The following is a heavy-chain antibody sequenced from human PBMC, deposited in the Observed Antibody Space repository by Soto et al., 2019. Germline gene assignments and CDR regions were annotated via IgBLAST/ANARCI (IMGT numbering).Heavy chain of an antibody. D-gene: IGHD5-12*01. Sequence: SETLSLTCTVSGGSISSSSYYWGWIRQPPGKGLEWIGSIYYSGSTYYNPSLKSRVTISVDTSKNQFSLKLSSVTAADTAVYYCARRGVGYNYDWYFDLWGRGTLVTVSS. J-gene: IGHJ2*01. CDR2: IYYSGST. V-gene: IGHV4-39*01. CDR3: ARRGVGYNYDWYFDL. CDR1: GGSISSSSYY.